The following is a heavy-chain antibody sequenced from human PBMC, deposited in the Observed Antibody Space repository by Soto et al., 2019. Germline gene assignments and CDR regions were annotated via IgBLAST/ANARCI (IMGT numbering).Heavy chain of an antibody. Sequence: QVQLQESGPGLVEPSETLSLTCTVSGASISSYFWTWIRQPAGKGLDWIGRITTSGTTNYNPSLKSRVTISVDPSKHHFSLTLSSGTAADAAVYYCAREAGPDRWFDPGGQGTLVAVS. V-gene: IGHV4-4*07. CDR3: AREAGPDRWFDP. CDR2: ITTSGTT. J-gene: IGHJ5*02. CDR1: GASISSYF. D-gene: IGHD6-19*01.